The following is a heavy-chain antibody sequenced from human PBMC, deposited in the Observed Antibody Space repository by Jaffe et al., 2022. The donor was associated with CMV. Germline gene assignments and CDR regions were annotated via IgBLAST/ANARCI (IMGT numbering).Heavy chain of an antibody. D-gene: IGHD5-18*01. Sequence: EVQLVESGGGLVQPGGSLRLSCAASGFTFSSYAMSWVRQAPGKGLEWVSAISGSGGSTYYADSVKGRFTISRDNSKNTLYLQMNSLRAEDTAVYYCAKDSWIQLWLGTYYFDYWGQGTLVTVSS. V-gene: IGHV3-23*04. CDR2: ISGSGGST. CDR3: AKDSWIQLWLGTYYFDY. CDR1: GFTFSSYA. J-gene: IGHJ4*02.